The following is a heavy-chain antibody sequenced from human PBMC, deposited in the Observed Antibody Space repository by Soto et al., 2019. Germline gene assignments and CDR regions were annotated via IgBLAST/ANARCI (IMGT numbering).Heavy chain of an antibody. Sequence: SETLSLTCAVYGGSFSGYYWSWIRQPPGKGLEWIGEINHSGSTNYNPSLKSRVTISVDTSKNQFSLKLSSVTAADTAVYYCARGPSSSSENWGQGTLVTVSS. CDR1: GGSFSGYY. V-gene: IGHV4-34*01. CDR2: INHSGST. CDR3: ARGPSSSSEN. D-gene: IGHD6-6*01. J-gene: IGHJ4*02.